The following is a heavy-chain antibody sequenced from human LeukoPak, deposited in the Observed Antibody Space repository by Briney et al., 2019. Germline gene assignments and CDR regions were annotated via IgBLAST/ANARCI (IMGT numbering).Heavy chain of an antibody. CDR1: GGYFSGYS. J-gene: IGHJ4*02. D-gene: IGHD1/OR15-1a*01. CDR3: AGEQVRGHDN. CDR2: INHSGST. Sequence: SETLSLTCAASGGYFSGYSWTWVRQAPGKGLEWIGEINHSGSTNYNPSLQSPVTISVDTSNNQFSLKLTPVTAADTAVYYCAGEQVRGHDNWGQGALVTVSS. V-gene: IGHV4-34*01.